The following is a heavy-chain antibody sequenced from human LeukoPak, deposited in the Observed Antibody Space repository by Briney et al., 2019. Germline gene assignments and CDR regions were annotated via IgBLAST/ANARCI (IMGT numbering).Heavy chain of an antibody. J-gene: IGHJ4*02. CDR1: GGSISSHY. CDR3: ARISSSWEFDY. D-gene: IGHD6-13*01. V-gene: IGHV4-59*11. Sequence: SETLSLTCTVSGGSISSHYWSWIRQPPGKGLEWIGYIYYSGSTNYNPSLMSRVTISVDTSKNQFSLKLSSVTAADTAVYYCARISSSWEFDYWGQGTLVTVSS. CDR2: IYYSGST.